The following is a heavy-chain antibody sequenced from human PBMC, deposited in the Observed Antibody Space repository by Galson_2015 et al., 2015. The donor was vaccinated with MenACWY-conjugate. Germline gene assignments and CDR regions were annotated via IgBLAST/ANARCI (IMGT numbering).Heavy chain of an antibody. D-gene: IGHD5-18*01. Sequence: SVKVSCKASGGTFSNFAISWVRQAPGQGLEWMGGIIPIYGAANYAQKFQGRVTITADKSTSTAYMELSNLRSEDTAVYYCAANLWTQLWGSFDYWGQGTRVTVSS. CDR2: IIPIYGAA. CDR1: GGTFSNFA. J-gene: IGHJ4*02. V-gene: IGHV1-69*06. CDR3: AANLWTQLWGSFDY.